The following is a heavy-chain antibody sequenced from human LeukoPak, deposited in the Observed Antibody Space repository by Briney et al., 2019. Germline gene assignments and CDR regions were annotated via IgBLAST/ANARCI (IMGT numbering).Heavy chain of an antibody. CDR3: ASGTMMAAAAAED. D-gene: IGHD6-13*01. CDR2: IIPILGIA. CDR1: GGTFSSYA. J-gene: IGHJ4*02. Sequence: ASVKVSCKASGGTFSSYAISWVRQAPGQGLEWMGRIIPILGIANYAQKFQGRVTITADKSTSTAYMELSSLRSEDTAVYYCASGTMMAAAAAEDWGQGTLVTVSS. V-gene: IGHV1-69*04.